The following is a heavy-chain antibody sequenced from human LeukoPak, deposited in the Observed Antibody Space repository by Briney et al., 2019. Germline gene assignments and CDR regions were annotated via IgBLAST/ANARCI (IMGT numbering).Heavy chain of an antibody. CDR3: ARPPPGIAVAGTSGIDY. Sequence: GGSLRLSCAASGFTFSSYWMSWVRQAPGKGLEWVANIKQDGSEKYYVDSVKGRFTISRDNAKNSLYLQMNSLRAEDTAVYYCARPPPGIAVAGTSGIDYWGQGTLVTVSS. J-gene: IGHJ4*02. CDR1: GFTFSSYW. CDR2: IKQDGSEK. V-gene: IGHV3-7*01. D-gene: IGHD6-19*01.